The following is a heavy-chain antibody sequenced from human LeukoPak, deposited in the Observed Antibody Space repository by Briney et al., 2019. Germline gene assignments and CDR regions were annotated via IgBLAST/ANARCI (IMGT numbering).Heavy chain of an antibody. V-gene: IGHV3-48*03. CDR2: ISSIGSTI. J-gene: IGHJ6*04. D-gene: IGHD3-10*02. CDR3: AELGITMIGGV. CDR1: GFTFRSYE. Sequence: GGSLRLSCAASGFTFRSYEMNWVRQAPGKGLEGVSYISSIGSTIYYADSVKGLFTISRDNTKNSLYLQMNSLRAEDTAVYYCAELGITMIGGVWGKGTTVTISS.